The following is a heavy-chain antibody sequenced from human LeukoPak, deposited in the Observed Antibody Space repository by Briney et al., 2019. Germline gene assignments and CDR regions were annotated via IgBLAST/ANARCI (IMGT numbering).Heavy chain of an antibody. Sequence: GGSLRLSCAASGFTFSSYWMSWVRQAPGKGLEWVANIKQDGSEKYYVDSVKGRFTISRDNAKNSLYLQMNSLRAEDTAVYYCARVSDPRGVRGVNYYYYGMDVWGQGTTVTVSS. D-gene: IGHD3-10*01. CDR2: IKQDGSEK. V-gene: IGHV3-7*01. CDR3: ARVSDPRGVRGVNYYYYGMDV. J-gene: IGHJ6*02. CDR1: GFTFSSYW.